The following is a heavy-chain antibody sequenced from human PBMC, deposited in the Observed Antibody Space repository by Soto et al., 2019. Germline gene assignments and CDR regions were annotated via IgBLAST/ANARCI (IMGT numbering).Heavy chain of an antibody. CDR1: CGSISSSSYY. CDR2: IYYSGST. Sequence: SETLSLTCTVSCGSISSSSYYWGWIRQAPGKGLEWIGSIYYSGSTYYNPSLKSRVTISVDTSKNQFSLKLSSVTAADTAVYYCACIFSGGYGYGFYYYGMDVWGQGTTVT. J-gene: IGHJ6*02. D-gene: IGHD5-18*01. CDR3: ACIFSGGYGYGFYYYGMDV. V-gene: IGHV4-39*01.